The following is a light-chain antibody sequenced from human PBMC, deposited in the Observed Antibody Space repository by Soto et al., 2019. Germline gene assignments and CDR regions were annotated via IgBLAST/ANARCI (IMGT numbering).Light chain of an antibody. V-gene: IGKV2-30*01. CDR1: QSLVYSDGNTY. J-gene: IGKJ4*01. Sequence: DVVMTQSPLSLPVTLGQPASISCRSSQSLVYSDGNTYLNWFHQRPGQSPRRLIYKVSNRDSGVPDRFSGRGSSSDFTLNFSGVEAEDVGVYYCMQGTYWPRLTFGGGTKVEIK. CDR3: MQGTYWPRLT. CDR2: KVS.